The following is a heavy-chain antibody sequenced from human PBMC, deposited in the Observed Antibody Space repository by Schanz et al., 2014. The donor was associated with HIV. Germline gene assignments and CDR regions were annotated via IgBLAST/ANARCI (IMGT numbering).Heavy chain of an antibody. D-gene: IGHD3-22*01. Sequence: QLVESGGGLIQPGGSLRLSCVFSGFTVSNNHLSWVRQAPGKGLEWVSSISESGGRTYYADSVNGRFTISRDNSKNTLYLQMTTLRTEDTAVYYCAKPEYDSRGSSQSHFDYWGQGTLVTVSS. CDR1: GFTVSNNH. CDR3: AKPEYDSRGSSQSHFDY. J-gene: IGHJ4*02. V-gene: IGHV3-23*04. CDR2: ISESGGRT.